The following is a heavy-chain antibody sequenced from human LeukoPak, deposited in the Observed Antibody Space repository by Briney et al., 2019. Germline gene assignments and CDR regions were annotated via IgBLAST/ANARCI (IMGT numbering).Heavy chain of an antibody. D-gene: IGHD3-10*01. CDR1: GFTFSDHY. CDR2: TRNKANSYTT. Sequence: GGSLRLSCAASGFTFSDHYMDWVRQAPGKGLEWVGRTRNKANSYTTEYAASVKGRFTISRDDSKNSLYLQMNSLKTEDTAVYYCARDGRFGEGYDYWGQGTLVTVSS. V-gene: IGHV3-72*01. J-gene: IGHJ4*02. CDR3: ARDGRFGEGYDY.